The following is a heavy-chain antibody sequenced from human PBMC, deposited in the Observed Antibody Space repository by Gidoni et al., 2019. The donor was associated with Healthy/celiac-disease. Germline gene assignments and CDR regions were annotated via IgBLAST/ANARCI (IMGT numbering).Heavy chain of an antibody. CDR2: IIPILGIA. D-gene: IGHD2-15*01. Sequence: QVQLVQSGAEVKKPGSSVKVSCKASGGTFSSYTISWVRQAPGQGLEWMGRIIPILGIANSAQKFQGRVTITADKSTSTAYMELSSLRSEDTAVYYCATSPDIVVDFDYWGQGTLVTVSS. CDR3: ATSPDIVVDFDY. CDR1: GGTFSSYT. J-gene: IGHJ4*02. V-gene: IGHV1-69*02.